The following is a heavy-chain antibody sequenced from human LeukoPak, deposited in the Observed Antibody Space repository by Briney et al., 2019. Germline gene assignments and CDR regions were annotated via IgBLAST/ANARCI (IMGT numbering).Heavy chain of an antibody. D-gene: IGHD3-3*01. J-gene: IGHJ4*02. CDR1: GFTFSSYA. Sequence: GGSLRLSCAASGFTFSSYAMSWVRQAPGKGLEWVSTINDRGIATYYADSVKGRFTISRDNSKNTLSLQVSSLRAEDTAVYYCAKDGSITIFGVVIPKFDYWGQGTLVTVSS. CDR3: AKDGSITIFGVVIPKFDY. V-gene: IGHV3-23*01. CDR2: INDRGIAT.